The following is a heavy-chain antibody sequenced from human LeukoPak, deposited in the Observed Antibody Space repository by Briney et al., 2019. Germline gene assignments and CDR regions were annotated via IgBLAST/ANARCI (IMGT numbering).Heavy chain of an antibody. Sequence: SETLSLTCAVYGGSFSGYYWSWIRQPPGKGLEWIGEINHSGSTNYNPSLKSRVTISVDTSKNQFSLKLSSVTAADTAVYYCARASLRYFDWLPHFDYWGQGTLVTVSS. D-gene: IGHD3-9*01. CDR3: ARASLRYFDWLPHFDY. CDR2: INHSGST. CDR1: GGSFSGYY. J-gene: IGHJ4*02. V-gene: IGHV4-34*01.